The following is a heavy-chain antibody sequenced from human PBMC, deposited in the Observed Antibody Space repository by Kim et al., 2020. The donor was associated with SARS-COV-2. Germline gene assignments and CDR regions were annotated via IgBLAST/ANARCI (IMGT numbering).Heavy chain of an antibody. V-gene: IGHV3-66*01. J-gene: IGHJ4*02. Sequence: STKYADAAKGRFPISRDNSKNTLYLQMNSLRAEDTAVYYCARGMYGGNYWGQGTLVTVSS. D-gene: IGHD5-12*01. CDR3: ARGMYGGNY. CDR2: ST.